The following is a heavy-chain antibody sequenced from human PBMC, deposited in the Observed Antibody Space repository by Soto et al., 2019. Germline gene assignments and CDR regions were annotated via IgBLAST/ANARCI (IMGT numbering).Heavy chain of an antibody. J-gene: IGHJ5*02. Sequence: SETLSLTCTVSGGSISSDTCSWSWIRQPPGKGLEWIGYIYHSGSTDYNPSLKRRASISVDTSRNQFSLKLSSVTAADTAVYYCARAVLEWSYKWFDPWGQGTLVTVTS. CDR3: ARAVLEWSYKWFDP. D-gene: IGHD3-3*01. V-gene: IGHV4-30-2*05. CDR1: GGSISSDTCS. CDR2: IYHSGST.